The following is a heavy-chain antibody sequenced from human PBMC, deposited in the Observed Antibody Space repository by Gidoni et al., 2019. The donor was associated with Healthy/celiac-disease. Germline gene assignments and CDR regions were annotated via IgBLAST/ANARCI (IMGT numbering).Heavy chain of an antibody. CDR1: GFTFSDYY. J-gene: IGHJ6*02. CDR2: SSSSGSTI. D-gene: IGHD1-26*01. Sequence: QVQLVDSGGGLVKPGGSLRLSCAASGFTFSDYYRSWIRQAPGKGLEWVSYSSSSGSTIYYADSVKGRFTISRDNAKNSLYLQMTSLRAEDTAVYYCAREGWEDYYYGMDVWGQGTTVTVSS. CDR3: AREGWEDYYYGMDV. V-gene: IGHV3-11*01.